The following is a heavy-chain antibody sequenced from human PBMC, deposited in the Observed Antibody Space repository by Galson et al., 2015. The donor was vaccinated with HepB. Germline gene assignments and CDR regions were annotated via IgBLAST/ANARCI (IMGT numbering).Heavy chain of an antibody. CDR2: ISHDGDKK. Sequence: SLRLSCAASGISLTTYAMHWVRQAPGKGLEWLAVISHDGDKKYYAESVKGRFTIFRENSKNMVYLQLNSLRTDDTALYFCARDSTVITDNYFDYWGQGTQLTVSS. CDR3: ARDSTVITDNYFDY. D-gene: IGHD4-23*01. V-gene: IGHV3-30*01. J-gene: IGHJ4*02. CDR1: GISLTTYA.